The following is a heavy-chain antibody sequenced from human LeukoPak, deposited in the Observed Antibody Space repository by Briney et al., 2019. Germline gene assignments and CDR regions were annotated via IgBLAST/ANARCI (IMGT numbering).Heavy chain of an antibody. CDR3: ARGITGTFYYYYGMDV. Sequence: GRSLRLSCATSGFTFSSYAMDWVRQAPGKGLEWVAFISYDGSNKYYADSVKGRFTISRDNSKNTLYLQMNSLRAEDTAVYYCARGITGTFYYYYGMDVWGQGTTVTVSS. D-gene: IGHD1-20*01. CDR1: GFTFSSYA. V-gene: IGHV3-30-3*01. CDR2: ISYDGSNK. J-gene: IGHJ6*02.